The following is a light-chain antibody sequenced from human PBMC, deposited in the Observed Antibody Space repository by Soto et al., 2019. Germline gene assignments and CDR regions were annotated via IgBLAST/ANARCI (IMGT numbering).Light chain of an antibody. CDR2: LGS. CDR3: MQELQTIT. V-gene: IGKV2-28*01. J-gene: IGKJ5*01. Sequence: DIVMALSPLSLTVTPGGPASIACRPSQILLHSNRYNYFDWYLQRPGHSPQLLIYLGSNRASGVPDRLSGSGSGTDFTLKISRLESEDVGVYFCMQELQTITFGQGTRLEIK. CDR1: QILLHSNRYNY.